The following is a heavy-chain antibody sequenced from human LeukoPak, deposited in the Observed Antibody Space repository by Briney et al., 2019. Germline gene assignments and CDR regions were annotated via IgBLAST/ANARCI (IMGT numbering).Heavy chain of an antibody. Sequence: SETLSLTCTVSGGSISSYYWSWLRQPPGKGLEWIGYIYYSGSTNYNPSLKGRVTISVDTSKNQFSLKLSSVTAADTAVDYCARDRSYYYDSSGYYDAFDIWGQGTMVTVSS. D-gene: IGHD3-22*01. CDR1: GGSISSYY. CDR3: ARDRSYYYDSSGYYDAFDI. J-gene: IGHJ3*02. CDR2: IYYSGST. V-gene: IGHV4-59*01.